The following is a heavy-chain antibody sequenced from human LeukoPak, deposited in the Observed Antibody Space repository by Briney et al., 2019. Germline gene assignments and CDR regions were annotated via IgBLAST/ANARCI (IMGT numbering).Heavy chain of an antibody. V-gene: IGHV3-33*05. CDR2: IQYDGSNK. J-gene: IGHJ6*02. CDR3: ARDRRYYYGMDV. CDR1: GFTFGSYG. Sequence: GGSLRLSCAASGFTFGSYGMHWVRQAPGKGLEWVAVIQYDGSNKYYGDSVKGRFTISRDNSKNSLYVQMNNLRAEDTAVYYCARDRRYYYGMDVWGQGTTVTVSS.